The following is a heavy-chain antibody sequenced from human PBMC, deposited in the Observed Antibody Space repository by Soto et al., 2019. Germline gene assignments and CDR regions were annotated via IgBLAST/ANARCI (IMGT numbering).Heavy chain of an antibody. Sequence: EVQLLESGGGLVQPGGSLRLSCAASGFTFNTFEMSWVRQAPGRGLEWVSFISDDSSRTYYADAVKGRFTISRDNSKYTLYLQMNSLTAEDTAVYSCVKGGWFDFWGQGTLVTVSS. CDR2: ISDDSSRT. J-gene: IGHJ5*01. V-gene: IGHV3-23*01. CDR1: GFTFNTFE. CDR3: VKGGWFDF. D-gene: IGHD3-16*01.